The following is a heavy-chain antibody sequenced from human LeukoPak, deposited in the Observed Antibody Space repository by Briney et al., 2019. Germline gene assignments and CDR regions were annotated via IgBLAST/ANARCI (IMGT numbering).Heavy chain of an antibody. CDR3: ARDLPYYDSSGYDHRRWFDP. V-gene: IGHV1-69*05. D-gene: IGHD3-22*01. J-gene: IGHJ5*02. CDR2: IIPIFGTA. CDR1: GGTFSSYA. Sequence: ASVKVSCKASGGTFSSYAISWVRQAPGQGLEWMGRIIPIFGTANYAQKFQGRGTITTDESTSTAYMELSSLRSEDTAVYYCARDLPYYDSSGYDHRRWFDPWGQGTLVTVSS.